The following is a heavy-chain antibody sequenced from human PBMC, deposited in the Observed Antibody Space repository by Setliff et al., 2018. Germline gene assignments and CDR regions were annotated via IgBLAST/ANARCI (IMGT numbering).Heavy chain of an antibody. V-gene: IGHV1-18*01. CDR1: GYTFTDYG. J-gene: IGHJ4*02. CDR2: VSAYTGNA. Sequence: ASVKVSCKASGYTFTDYGITWVRQAPGQGFEWMGWVSAYTGNAYYAHRLQDRVTLTTDKSTGTAYMELRSLRSDDTAVYYCSRLVRYCTTTSCQRLSGDEYWGQGTLVTVSS. D-gene: IGHD2-2*01. CDR3: SRLVRYCTTTSCQRLSGDEY.